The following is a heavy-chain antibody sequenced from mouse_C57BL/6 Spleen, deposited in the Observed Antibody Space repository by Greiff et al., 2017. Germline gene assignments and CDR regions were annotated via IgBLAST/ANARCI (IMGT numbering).Heavy chain of an antibody. Sequence: VHLVESGPGLVQPSQSLSITCTVSGFSLTSYGVHWVRQSPGKGLEWLGVLWRGGSTDYNAAFMSRLSITKDNSKSQVFFKMNSLQADDTAIYYCAKKGDVGAMDYWGQGTSVTVSS. CDR2: LWRGGST. D-gene: IGHD3-3*01. CDR3: AKKGDVGAMDY. V-gene: IGHV2-5*01. CDR1: GFSLTSYG. J-gene: IGHJ4*01.